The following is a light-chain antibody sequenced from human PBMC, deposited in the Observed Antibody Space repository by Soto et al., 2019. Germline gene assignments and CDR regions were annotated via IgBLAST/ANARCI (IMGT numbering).Light chain of an antibody. CDR1: SSDVGAYNY. J-gene: IGLJ1*01. V-gene: IGLV2-14*01. CDR3: SSYTSSSTLAYV. CDR2: EVS. Sequence: QSALTQPASVSASPGQSNTISCTGTSSDVGAYNYVSWYQQHPGKAPKLMIYEVSNRPSGVSNRFSGSKSGSTASLTISGLQAEDEADYYCSSYTSSSTLAYVFGTGTKLTVL.